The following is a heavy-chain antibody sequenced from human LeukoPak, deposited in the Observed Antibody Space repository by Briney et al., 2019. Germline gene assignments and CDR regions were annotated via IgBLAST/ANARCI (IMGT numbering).Heavy chain of an antibody. Sequence: PGGSLRLSSAASGFTFSSYAMHWVRQAPGKGLEWVAVISYDVSNKYHADSVKGRFTISRDNSKNTLYLQMNSLRAEDTAVYYCARSPYYYDSNFDYWGQGTLVTVSS. CDR1: GFTFSSYA. CDR2: ISYDVSNK. CDR3: ARSPYYYDSNFDY. V-gene: IGHV3-30-3*01. J-gene: IGHJ4*02. D-gene: IGHD3-22*01.